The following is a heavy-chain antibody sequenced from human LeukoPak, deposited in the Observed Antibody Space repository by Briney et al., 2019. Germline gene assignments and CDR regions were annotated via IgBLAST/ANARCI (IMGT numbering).Heavy chain of an antibody. CDR1: GFTFDDYA. CDR3: AKGVVPAARESAFDI. Sequence: GGSLRLSCAASGFTFDDYAMHWVRQAPGKGLEWVSGISWNSGSIGYADSVKGRFTISRDNAKNSLYLQMNSLRAEDTALHYCAKGVVPAARESAFDIWGQGTMVTVSS. CDR2: ISWNSGSI. J-gene: IGHJ3*02. V-gene: IGHV3-9*01. D-gene: IGHD2-2*01.